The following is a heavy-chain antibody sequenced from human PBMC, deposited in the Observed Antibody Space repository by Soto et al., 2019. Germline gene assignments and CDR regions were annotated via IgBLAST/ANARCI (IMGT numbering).Heavy chain of an antibody. J-gene: IGHJ6*02. CDR2: INHSGST. Sequence: SETLSLTCAVYGGSFSGYYWSWIRQPPGKGLEWIGEINHSGSTNYNPSLKSRVTMSVDTSKNQFSLKLSSVTAADTAVYYCARGRRRRDFWSGYSAIGYYYYGMDVWGQGTTVTVSS. V-gene: IGHV4-34*01. CDR1: GGSFSGYY. CDR3: ARGRRRRDFWSGYSAIGYYYYGMDV. D-gene: IGHD3-3*01.